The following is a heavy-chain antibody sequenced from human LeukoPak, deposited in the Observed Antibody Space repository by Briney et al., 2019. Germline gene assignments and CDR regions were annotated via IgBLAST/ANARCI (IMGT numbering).Heavy chain of an antibody. J-gene: IGHJ4*02. CDR1: GFTFSSYA. D-gene: IGHD2-15*01. Sequence: PGGSLRLSCAASGFTFSSYAMSCVRQAPGKGLEWVSAISGSGYTTYYADSVKGRFTISRDNSKNTLYLQMNSLSAEDTAVYYCAKGMSGGSFSPFDYWGQGTLVTVSS. V-gene: IGHV3-23*01. CDR3: AKGMSGGSFSPFDY. CDR2: ISGSGYTT.